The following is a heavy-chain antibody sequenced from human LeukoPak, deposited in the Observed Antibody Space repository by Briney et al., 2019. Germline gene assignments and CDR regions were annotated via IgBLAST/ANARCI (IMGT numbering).Heavy chain of an antibody. V-gene: IGHV3-30*04. CDR1: GFNFNTYA. Sequence: GGSLRLSCAASGFNFNTYAMDWVRQAPGKGLEWVAVLSSDATNTYYADSVRGRFTISRDNSQNTLYLQMNSLRAEDTAVYYCARDYDYVWGRSWFDPWGQGTLVTVSS. CDR3: ARDYDYVWGRSWFDP. D-gene: IGHD3-16*01. CDR2: LSSDATNT. J-gene: IGHJ5*02.